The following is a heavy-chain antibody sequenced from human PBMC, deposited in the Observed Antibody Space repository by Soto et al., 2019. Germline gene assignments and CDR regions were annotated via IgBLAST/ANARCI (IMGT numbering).Heavy chain of an antibody. Sequence: SVKVSCKASGGTFSSYAIGWVRQAPGQGLEWMGGIIPIFGTANYAQKFQGRVTITADESTSTAYMELSSLRSEDTAVYYCAINSRADSSWSPSDAFDIWGQGTMVTVSS. V-gene: IGHV1-69*13. CDR1: GGTFSSYA. D-gene: IGHD6-13*01. CDR2: IIPIFGTA. J-gene: IGHJ3*02. CDR3: AINSRADSSWSPSDAFDI.